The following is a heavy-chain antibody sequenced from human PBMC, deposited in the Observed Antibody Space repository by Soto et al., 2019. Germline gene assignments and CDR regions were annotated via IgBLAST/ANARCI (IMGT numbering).Heavy chain of an antibody. D-gene: IGHD4-17*01. V-gene: IGHV3-23*04. J-gene: IGHJ4*02. Sequence: VQLVESGGGLVQPGGSLRLSCAASGFTFSSYAMIWIRQVPGKGLEWVSGLYGSGRGIHYADSVKGRFTISRDNSAYAVYLQMNNLRVDDTAVYYCAKDAVAGDGVWLAHVWGRGIAVTVSS. CDR2: LYGSGRGI. CDR3: AKDAVAGDGVWLAHV. CDR1: GFTFSSYA.